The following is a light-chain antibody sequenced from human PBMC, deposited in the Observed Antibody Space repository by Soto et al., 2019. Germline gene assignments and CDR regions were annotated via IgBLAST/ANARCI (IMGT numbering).Light chain of an antibody. J-gene: IGLJ2*01. CDR2: GVS. Sequence: QSVLTQPPSASGSPGQSVTISCTGTSSDVGGYDYVSWYQQHPGKAPKLMIHGVSKRPSGVPDRFSGSKSGNTASLTVSGLQAEDEADYYCSSYAGSNNLIFGGGTK. V-gene: IGLV2-8*01. CDR3: SSYAGSNNLI. CDR1: SSDVGGYDY.